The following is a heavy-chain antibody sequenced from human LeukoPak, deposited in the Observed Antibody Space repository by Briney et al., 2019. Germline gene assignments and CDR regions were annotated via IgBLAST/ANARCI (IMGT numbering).Heavy chain of an antibody. V-gene: IGHV4-30-2*01. CDR1: GGSISSGGYS. J-gene: IGHJ4*02. Sequence: SETLSLTCAVSGGSISSGGYSWSWIRQPPGKGLEWIGYIYHSGSTYYNPSLKSRVTISVDRSKNQFSLKLSSVTAADTAVYYCARVGRFGESTFDYWGQGTLVTVSS. CDR3: ARVGRFGESTFDY. D-gene: IGHD3-10*01. CDR2: IYHSGST.